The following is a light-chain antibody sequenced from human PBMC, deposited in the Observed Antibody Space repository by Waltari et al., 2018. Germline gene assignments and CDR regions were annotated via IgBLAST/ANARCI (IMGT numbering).Light chain of an antibody. V-gene: IGLV2-14*03. CDR3: CSFTSSTTGI. J-gene: IGLJ2*01. CDR1: SGDSGGFTY. CDR2: DAT. Sequence: SALTQPDSVSGSPGQSITISCSGISGDSGGFTYVSWYQQHPGEAPKVIIYDATNRPSGVSNRFSGSKSGSSASLTISGLQPEDEADYYCCSFTSSTTGIFGGGTKLTVL.